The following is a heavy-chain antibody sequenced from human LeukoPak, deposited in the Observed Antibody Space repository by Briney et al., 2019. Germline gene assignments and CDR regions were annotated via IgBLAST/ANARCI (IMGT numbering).Heavy chain of an antibody. CDR1: GVSITSGGFY. V-gene: IGHV4-31*11. CDR2: ISNSGNT. Sequence: TSEALSLTCAVSGVSITSGGFYWSWIRQHPGRGLEWIGYISNSGNTYYNPSLNGRVSILADTSKNHFSLRLSSVTAADTAVYYCARADCSGGNCYPAFDSWGQGTLVTVSS. CDR3: ARADCSGGNCYPAFDS. J-gene: IGHJ5*01. D-gene: IGHD2-15*01.